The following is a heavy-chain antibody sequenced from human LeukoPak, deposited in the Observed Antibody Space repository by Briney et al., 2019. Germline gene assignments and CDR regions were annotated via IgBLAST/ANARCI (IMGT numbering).Heavy chain of an antibody. CDR2: INHSGST. V-gene: IGHV4-34*01. CDR1: GGSFSGYY. J-gene: IGHJ4*02. CDR3: ARGRVYVWGSYRTAFDY. Sequence: SETLSLTCAVYGGSFSGYYWSRIRQPPGKGLEWIGEINHSGSTNYNPSLKSRVTISVDTSKNQFSLKLSSVTAADTAVYYCARGRVYVWGSYRTAFDYWGQGTLVTVSS. D-gene: IGHD3-16*02.